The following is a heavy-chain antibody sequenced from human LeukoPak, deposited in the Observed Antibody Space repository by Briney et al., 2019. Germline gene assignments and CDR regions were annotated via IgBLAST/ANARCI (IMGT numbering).Heavy chain of an antibody. J-gene: IGHJ4*02. CDR2: IRYDGSNK. D-gene: IGHD5-12*01. Sequence: PGGSLRLSCAASGFTFNSYGMHWVRQAPGKGLEWVAFIRYDGSNKYYADSVKGRFTISRDNSKNTLYVQMNSLRAEDTAVYYCAKGGDIVATTYYFGYWGQGTLVTVSS. V-gene: IGHV3-30*02. CDR3: AKGGDIVATTYYFGY. CDR1: GFTFNSYG.